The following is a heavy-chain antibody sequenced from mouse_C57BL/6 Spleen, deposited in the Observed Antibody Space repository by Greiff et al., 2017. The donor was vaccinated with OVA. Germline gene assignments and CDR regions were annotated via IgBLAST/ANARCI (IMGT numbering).Heavy chain of an antibody. J-gene: IGHJ4*01. CDR1: GFTFSSYA. V-gene: IGHV5-9-1*02. Sequence: EVQGVESGEGLVKPGGSLKLSCAASGFTFSSYAMSWVRQTPEKRLEWVAYISSGGDYIYYADTVKGRFTISRDNARNTLYLQMSSLKSEDTAMYYCTRGGYDGDYYAMDYWGQGTSVIVSS. CDR3: TRGGYDGDYYAMDY. D-gene: IGHD2-14*01. CDR2: ISSGGDYI.